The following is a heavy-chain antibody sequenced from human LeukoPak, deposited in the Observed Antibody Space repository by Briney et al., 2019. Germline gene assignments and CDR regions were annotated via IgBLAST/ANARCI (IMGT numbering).Heavy chain of an antibody. CDR2: IYYTGTT. CDR1: GGFNTHYY. CDR3: AKSYYYGSGSYIRTDYYFDY. D-gene: IGHD3-10*01. J-gene: IGHJ4*02. Sequence: SETLSLTCSVSGGFNTHYYWSWIRQPPGKGLEWIGYIYYTGTTNYNPSLQSRVTMSADTSNNQFSLKLSSVTAADTAVYYCAKSYYYGSGSYIRTDYYFDYWGQGTLVTVSS. V-gene: IGHV4-59*01.